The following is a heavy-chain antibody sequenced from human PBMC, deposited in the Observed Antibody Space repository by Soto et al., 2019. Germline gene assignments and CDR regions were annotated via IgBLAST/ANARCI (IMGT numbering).Heavy chain of an antibody. CDR2: ISGSGGST. Sequence: GGSLRLSCAASGFTFSSYAMSWVRQAPGKGLEWVSAISGSGGSTYYADSVKGRFTISRDNSKNTLYLQMNSLRAEDTAIYYYAKYGQQLIYYYYYYMDVWGKGTTVTVSS. V-gene: IGHV3-23*01. D-gene: IGHD6-13*01. CDR1: GFTFSSYA. CDR3: AKYGQQLIYYYYYYMDV. J-gene: IGHJ6*03.